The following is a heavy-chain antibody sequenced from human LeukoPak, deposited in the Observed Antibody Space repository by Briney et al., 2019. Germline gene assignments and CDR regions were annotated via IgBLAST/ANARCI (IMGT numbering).Heavy chain of an antibody. D-gene: IGHD1-26*01. J-gene: IGHJ3*02. CDR3: ARDLSGSYALDI. CDR1: GFXFSNYD. CDR2: ISHDGSNN. V-gene: IGHV3-30-3*01. Sequence: GGSLRLSCAASGFXFSNYDIHWVRQAPGKGLEWVAVISHDGSNNYHADSVKGRFTISRDNSKNTLYLQMNSLRGEDTAVYYCARDLSGSYALDIWGQGTMVTVSS.